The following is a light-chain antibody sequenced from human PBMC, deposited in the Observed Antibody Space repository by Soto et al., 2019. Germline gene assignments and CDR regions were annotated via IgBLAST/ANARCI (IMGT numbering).Light chain of an antibody. V-gene: IGKV3-20*01. CDR2: GAS. CDR1: QSVSSY. CDR3: QQYGSSPTWT. J-gene: IGKJ1*01. Sequence: EIVLTQSPATLSLSPGERATLSCRASQSVSSYLAWYQQKPGQAPRLLIYGASTRATGIPDRFSGSGSGTDFTLTISRLEPDDSAVYYCQQYGSSPTWTFGQGTKVDIK.